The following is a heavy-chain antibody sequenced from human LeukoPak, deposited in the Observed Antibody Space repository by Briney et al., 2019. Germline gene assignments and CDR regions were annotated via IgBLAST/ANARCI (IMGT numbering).Heavy chain of an antibody. J-gene: IGHJ3*02. CDR2: FDPEDGET. CDR3: ATDEGGDAFDI. V-gene: IGHV1-24*01. CDR1: GYTLTVIS. Sequence: GASVKVSCKVSGYTLTVISMHWVRQAPGKGLEWMGGFDPEDGETIYAQKFQGRVTMTEDTSTDTAYMELSSLRSEDTAVYYCATDEGGDAFDIWGQGTMVTVSS.